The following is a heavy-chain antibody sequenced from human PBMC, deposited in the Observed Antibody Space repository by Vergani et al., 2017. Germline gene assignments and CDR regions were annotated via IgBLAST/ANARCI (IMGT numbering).Heavy chain of an antibody. D-gene: IGHD6-19*01. CDR2: IYYSGST. CDR3: ARHSTVEWLVKLGWIDD. CDR1: GASIRSSNYY. V-gene: IGHV4-39*01. J-gene: IGHJ5*02. Sequence: QLQLQESGPGLVKPSATLSLTCSGSGASIRSSNYYWGWIRQPPGKGLEWIASIYYSGSTYYNPSLKNRVTISLDTSKNQFSLKLSSVTAADTAVYFCARHSTVEWLVKLGWIDDWCQGILVTVSS.